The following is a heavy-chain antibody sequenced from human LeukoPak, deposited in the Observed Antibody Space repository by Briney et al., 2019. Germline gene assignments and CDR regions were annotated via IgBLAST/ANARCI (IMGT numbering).Heavy chain of an antibody. J-gene: IGHJ5*02. CDR2: IYYSGST. Sequence: SETLSLTCTVSGGSISSDNYYWGWIRQPPGKGLEWIGSIYYSGSTYYNPSLESRVTMSLDTSKNQFSLKLSSVTAADTAVYYCARDENGYVWGSFRAWGQGTLVTVSS. D-gene: IGHD3-16*02. V-gene: IGHV4-39*07. CDR3: ARDENGYVWGSFRA. CDR1: GGSISSDNYY.